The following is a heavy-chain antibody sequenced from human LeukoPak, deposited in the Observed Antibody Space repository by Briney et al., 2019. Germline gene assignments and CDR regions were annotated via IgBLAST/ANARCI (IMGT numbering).Heavy chain of an antibody. D-gene: IGHD5-12*01. CDR2: ISAYTGDT. CDR1: GYTFSTFG. V-gene: IGHV1-18*01. CDR3: ARDSGYGSFDY. J-gene: IGHJ4*02. Sequence: ASVKVSCKASGYTFSTFGITWVRQAPGQGLEYMGWISAYTGDTNSAQEFQGRVTMTTDTSTSTAYMHLRSLRSDDTAIYYCARDSGYGSFDYGAREPWSPSPQ.